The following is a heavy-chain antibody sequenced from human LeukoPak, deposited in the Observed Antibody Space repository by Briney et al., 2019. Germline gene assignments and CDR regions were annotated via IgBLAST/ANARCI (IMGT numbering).Heavy chain of an antibody. CDR2: MNPNSGNT. CDR1: GYTFTSYD. Sequence: GASVKVSGKASGYTFTSYDINWVRQATGQGLEWMGWMNPNSGNTGYAQKFQGRVTITRNTSISTAYMELSSLRSEDTAVYYCARVIVGGPYYFDYWGQGTLVTVSS. D-gene: IGHD1-26*01. CDR3: ARVIVGGPYYFDY. V-gene: IGHV1-8*03. J-gene: IGHJ4*02.